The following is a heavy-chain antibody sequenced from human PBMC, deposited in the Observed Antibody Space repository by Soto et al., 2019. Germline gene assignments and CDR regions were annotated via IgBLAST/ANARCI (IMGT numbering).Heavy chain of an antibody. V-gene: IGHV4-4*02. J-gene: IGHJ4*02. D-gene: IGHD3-16*01. CDR2: IYHSGST. CDR1: GGSISSSHW. CDR3: ASSGGGEDY. Sequence: QVQLQESGPGLVKPSGTLSLTCAVSGGSISSSHWWTWVRQPPGKGLEWIGEIYHSGSTHYNPSLKSRVTISVDTSRNQFSLNLSSVPAADTAVYYCASSGGGEDYWGQGTLVTVSS.